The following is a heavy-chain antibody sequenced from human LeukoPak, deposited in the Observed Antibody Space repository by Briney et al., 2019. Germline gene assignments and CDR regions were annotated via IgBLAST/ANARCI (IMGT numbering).Heavy chain of an antibody. V-gene: IGHV1-2*02. CDR3: ARGNYLDY. J-gene: IGHJ4*02. Sequence: GASVKVSCKASGYTFTDYYMHWVRQAPGQGLEWMGGINPNSGGSKYAQKFQGRVTMTRDTSITTVYLEMSSLRSDDAALYYRARGNYLDYWGQGTPVTVSS. CDR1: GYTFTDYY. CDR2: INPNSGGS.